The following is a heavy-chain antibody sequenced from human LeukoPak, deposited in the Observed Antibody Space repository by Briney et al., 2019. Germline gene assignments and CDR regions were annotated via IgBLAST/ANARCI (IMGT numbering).Heavy chain of an antibody. Sequence: PGGSLRLSCAASGFTFSGYSMNWVRQAPGKGLEWVSYISSSSTTTYYTDPVKGRFTISRDNAKKSLFLQMNSLRAEDTAVYYCARGGSGYSAYDFDYWGQGILVTGSS. J-gene: IGHJ4*02. V-gene: IGHV3-48*01. CDR1: GFTFSGYS. D-gene: IGHD5-12*01. CDR2: ISSSSTTT. CDR3: ARGGSGYSAYDFDY.